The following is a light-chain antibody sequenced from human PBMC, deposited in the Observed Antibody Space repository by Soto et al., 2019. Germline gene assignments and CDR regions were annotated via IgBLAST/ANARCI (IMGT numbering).Light chain of an antibody. CDR2: EVS. V-gene: IGLV2-18*02. J-gene: IGLJ2*01. Sequence: QSALTQPPSVSGSPGQSVTISCTGTSSDVGYHNRVSWYQQPPGTAPKLMVFEVSNRPSGVPDRFSGSKSGNTASLTISGLQAEDEADYYCSSYTTSSTLVFGGGTKVTVL. CDR3: SSYTTSSTLV. CDR1: SSDVGYHNR.